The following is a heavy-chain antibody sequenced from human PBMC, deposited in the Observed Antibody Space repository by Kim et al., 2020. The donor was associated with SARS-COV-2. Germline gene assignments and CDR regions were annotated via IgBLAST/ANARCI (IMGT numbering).Heavy chain of an antibody. CDR1: GFTFSSYW. CDR2: IKQDGSEK. CDR3: ASLRGGIWFDY. V-gene: IGHV3-7*01. J-gene: IGHJ4*02. Sequence: GGSLRLSCAASGFTFSSYWMSWVRQAPGKGLEWVANIKQDGSEKYYVDSVKGRFTISRDNAKNSLYLQMNSLRAEDTAVYYCASLRGGIWFDYWGQGTLVTVSS.